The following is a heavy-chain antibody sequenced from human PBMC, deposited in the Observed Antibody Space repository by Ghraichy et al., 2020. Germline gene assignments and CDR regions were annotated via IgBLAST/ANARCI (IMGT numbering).Heavy chain of an antibody. CDR2: IGTAGDT. D-gene: IGHD6-19*01. CDR3: AREKAVAGTYDY. J-gene: IGHJ4*02. Sequence: LSLTCAASGFTFSSYDMHWVRQATGKGLEWVSAIGTAGDTYYPGSVKGRFTISRENAKNSLYLQMNSLRAGDTAVYYCAREKAVAGTYDYWGQGTLVTVSS. V-gene: IGHV3-13*01. CDR1: GFTFSSYD.